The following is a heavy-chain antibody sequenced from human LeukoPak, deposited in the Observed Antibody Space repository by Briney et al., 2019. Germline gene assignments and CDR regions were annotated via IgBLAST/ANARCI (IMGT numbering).Heavy chain of an antibody. CDR3: ARQTGTVTTFFDY. D-gene: IGHD4-17*01. CDR2: IYYSGST. Sequence: PSETLSLTCTVSGGSISSSSYYWGWIRQPPGKGLEWIGSIYYSGSTYYNPSLKSRVTISVDTSKNQFSLKLSSVTAADTAVYYCARQTGTVTTFFDYWGQGTLVTVSS. CDR1: GGSISSSSYY. J-gene: IGHJ4*02. V-gene: IGHV4-39*01.